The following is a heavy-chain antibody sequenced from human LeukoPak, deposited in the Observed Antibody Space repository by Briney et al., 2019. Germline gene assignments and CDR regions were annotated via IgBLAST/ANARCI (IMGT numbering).Heavy chain of an antibody. CDR2: IYSGGST. Sequence: GGSLRLSCAASGFTVSSNYMNWVRQAPGKGLEWVSVIYSGGSTYYADSVKGRFTISRDNAKNSLYLQMNSLRAEDTAVYYCARPPLGGYYYYGMDVWGQGTTVTVSS. D-gene: IGHD3-10*01. CDR1: GFTVSSNY. CDR3: ARPPLGGYYYYGMDV. J-gene: IGHJ6*02. V-gene: IGHV3-53*01.